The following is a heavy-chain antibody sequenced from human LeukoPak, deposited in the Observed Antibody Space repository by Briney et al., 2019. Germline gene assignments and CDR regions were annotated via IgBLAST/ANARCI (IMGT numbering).Heavy chain of an antibody. CDR1: GYSISSSNW. V-gene: IGHV4-28*05. Sequence: SDTLSLTCAVSGYSISSSNWWGWIRQPPGKGLEWIGYIYYSGSIYYNPSLKSRVTMSVDTSKNQFSLKLSSVTAVDTAVYYCARTINYYDSSGYLGGDAFDIWGQGTMVTVSS. CDR3: ARTINYYDSSGYLGGDAFDI. J-gene: IGHJ3*02. CDR2: IYYSGSI. D-gene: IGHD3-22*01.